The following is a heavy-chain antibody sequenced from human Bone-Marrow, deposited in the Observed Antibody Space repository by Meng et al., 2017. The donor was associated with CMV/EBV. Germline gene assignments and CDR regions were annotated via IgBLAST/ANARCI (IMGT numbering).Heavy chain of an antibody. CDR2: IIPILGIA. Sequence: SVKVSCKASGGTFSSYTISWVRQAPGQGLEWMGRIIPILGIANYAQKFQGRVTITADKSTSTAYMELSSLRSEDTAVYYCARYSRMTAAIRPSYYYGMDVWGQGTTVTVSS. CDR1: GGTFSSYT. J-gene: IGHJ6*02. V-gene: IGHV1-69*02. CDR3: ARYSRMTAAIRPSYYYGMDV. D-gene: IGHD2-2*02.